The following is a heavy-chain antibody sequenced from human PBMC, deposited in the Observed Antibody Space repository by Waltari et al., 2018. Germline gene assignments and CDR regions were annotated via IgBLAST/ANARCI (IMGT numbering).Heavy chain of an antibody. Sequence: QVQLVQSGSELREPGASVKISCQASGYSFSDYPMNWVRQAPGQGLEWMGWINTDTGNPTYAQGFTGRFVFSLDTSVSTAYLQISSLEAEDTAVYYCARKIGATSSAWYFDLWGRGSLVTFSS. CDR2: INTDTGNP. V-gene: IGHV7-4-1*02. J-gene: IGHJ2*01. CDR3: ARKIGATSSAWYFDL. D-gene: IGHD6-6*01. CDR1: GYSFSDYP.